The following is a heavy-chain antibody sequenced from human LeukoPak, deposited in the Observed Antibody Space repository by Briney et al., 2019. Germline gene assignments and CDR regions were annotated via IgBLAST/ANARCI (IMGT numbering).Heavy chain of an antibody. CDR3: APLGTTGTTGTPAY. CDR2: ISWNSGSI. V-gene: IGHV3-9*01. J-gene: IGHJ4*02. D-gene: IGHD1-1*01. Sequence: GGSLRLSCAASGFTFDDYAMHWVRQAPGKGLEWVSGISWNSGSIGYADSVKGRFTISRDNAKNSLYLQMNSLRAEDTALYYCAPLGTTGTTGTPAYWGQGTLVTVSS. CDR1: GFTFDDYA.